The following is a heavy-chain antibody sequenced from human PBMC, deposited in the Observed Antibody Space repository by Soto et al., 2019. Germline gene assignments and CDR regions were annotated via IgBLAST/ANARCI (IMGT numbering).Heavy chain of an antibody. V-gene: IGHV1-69*06. CDR1: GGTFSSYA. D-gene: IGHD1-26*01. J-gene: IGHJ4*02. CDR3: ARDLSGSSPHYFDY. CDR2: IIPIFGTA. Sequence: GASVKVSCKASGGTFSSYAISWVRQAPGQRLEWMGGIIPIFGTANYAQKLQGRVTITADKSTSTAYMELSSLRSEDTAVYYCARDLSGSSPHYFDYWGQGTLVTVS.